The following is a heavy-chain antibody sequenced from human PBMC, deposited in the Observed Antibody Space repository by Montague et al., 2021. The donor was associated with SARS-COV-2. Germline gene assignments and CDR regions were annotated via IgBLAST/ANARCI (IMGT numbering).Heavy chain of an antibody. CDR3: ARASLIKARIAVAGTTVY. CDR1: GFTSNNYA. V-gene: IGHV3-30*09. CDR2: ISYDGSNK. D-gene: IGHD6-19*01. J-gene: IGHJ4*02. Sequence: SLRLSCAASGFTSNNYAMHWVRQAPGKGLEWVAIISYDGSNKYYADSVKGRFAISRDNSKNTLYLQMNSLRAEDTAVYYCARASLIKARIAVAGTTVYWGQGTLVTISS.